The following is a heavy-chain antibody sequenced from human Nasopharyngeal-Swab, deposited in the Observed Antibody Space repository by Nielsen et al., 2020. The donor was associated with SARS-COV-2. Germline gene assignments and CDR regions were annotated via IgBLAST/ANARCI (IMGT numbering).Heavy chain of an antibody. J-gene: IGHJ4*02. CDR3: AKLTHSGWLSYTDY. V-gene: IGHV3-9*01. CDR2: ISWTSGSI. CDR1: GFSFVAYA. D-gene: IGHD6-19*01. Sequence: SCAASGFSFVAYAMHWVRPALGKGLEWVSGISWTSGSIGYADSVKGRLTIFRDNAKNSLSLQMNSLRDEDTALYYCAKLTHSGWLSYTDYWGQGALVTVSS.